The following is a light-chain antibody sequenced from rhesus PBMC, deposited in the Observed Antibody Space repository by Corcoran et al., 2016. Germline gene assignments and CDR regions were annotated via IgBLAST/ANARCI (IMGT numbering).Light chain of an antibody. V-gene: IGKV1-37*01. CDR1: HGISSY. J-gene: IGKJ2*01. Sequence: DIQMTQSPSSLSASVGDRVTITCRASHGISSYLAWYQQKPGKAPKLLIYFASNLESWVPSRFSGSGYGTEFTLTISILQPEDFATYCCQQYNSGPYSFGRGTKVEIK. CDR3: QQYNSGPYS. CDR2: FAS.